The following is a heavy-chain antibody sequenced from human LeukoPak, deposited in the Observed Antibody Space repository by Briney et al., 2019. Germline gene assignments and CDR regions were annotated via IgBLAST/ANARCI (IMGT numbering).Heavy chain of an antibody. V-gene: IGHV3-7*01. CDR1: GFTFSSYW. Sequence: GGSLRLSCAASGFTFSSYWMNWARQAPGKGLEWVASINHNGNVNYYVDSVKGRFTISRDNSKNTPYLQMDSLRAEDTAVYYCARDDYGMDAWGQGTTVTVSS. J-gene: IGHJ6*02. CDR3: ARDDYGMDA. CDR2: INHNGNVN.